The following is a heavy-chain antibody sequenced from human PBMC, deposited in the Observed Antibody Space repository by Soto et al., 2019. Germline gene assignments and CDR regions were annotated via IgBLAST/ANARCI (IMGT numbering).Heavy chain of an antibody. CDR1: GGSISSGDYY. V-gene: IGHV4-30-4*01. CDR3: ARVSDYYDSSGQLFDI. D-gene: IGHD3-22*01. CDR2: IYYSGST. J-gene: IGHJ3*02. Sequence: ASETLSLTCTVSGGSISSGDYYWSWIRQPPGKGLEWIGYIYYSGSTYYNPSLKSRVTISVDTSKNQFSLKLSSVTAADTAVYYCARVSDYYDSSGQLFDIWGQGTMVTVSS.